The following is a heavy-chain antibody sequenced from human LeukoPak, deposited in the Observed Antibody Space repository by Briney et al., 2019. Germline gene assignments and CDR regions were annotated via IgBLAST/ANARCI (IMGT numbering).Heavy chain of an antibody. CDR1: GLRFRSYA. CDR2: ISDDSSFT. D-gene: IGHD3-9*01. V-gene: IGHV3-23*01. Sequence: GGSLRLSCVASGLRFRSYAMNWVRQAPGKGLECISTISDDSSFTYYADSVKGRSAISRDDSKNTLYLQMNSLRAEDTAVYYCARDLYDILTGYYIDYWGQGTLVTVSS. J-gene: IGHJ4*02. CDR3: ARDLYDILTGYYIDY.